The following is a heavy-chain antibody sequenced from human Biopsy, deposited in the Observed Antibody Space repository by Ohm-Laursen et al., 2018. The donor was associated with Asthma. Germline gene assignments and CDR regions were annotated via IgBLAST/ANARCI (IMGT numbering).Heavy chain of an antibody. CDR3: AKEPRRDGYNRRNYYFDY. CDR2: ISGSGGST. Sequence: SLRLSCTASGFTFSSYAMSWVRQAPGKGLEWVSAISGSGGSTYYADSVKGRFTISRDNSKNTLYLQMNSLRAEDTAVYYCAKEPRRDGYNRRNYYFDYWGQGTLVTVSS. CDR1: GFTFSSYA. J-gene: IGHJ4*02. V-gene: IGHV3-23*01. D-gene: IGHD5-24*01.